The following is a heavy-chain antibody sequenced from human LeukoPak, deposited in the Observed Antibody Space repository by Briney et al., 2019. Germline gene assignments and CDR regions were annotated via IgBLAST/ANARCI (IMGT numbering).Heavy chain of an antibody. CDR2: ISYDGSDK. V-gene: IGHV3-30*18. D-gene: IGHD1-1*01. J-gene: IGHJ4*02. CDR1: GFTFSSCG. CDR3: AKDREVPALDY. Sequence: PGGSLRLSCGASGFTFSSCGMHWVRQAPGKGREWVAAISYDGSDKYYADSVKGRFTISRDNSKNTVYLQMNSLRADDTAVYYCAKDREVPALDYWGQGTLVTVSS.